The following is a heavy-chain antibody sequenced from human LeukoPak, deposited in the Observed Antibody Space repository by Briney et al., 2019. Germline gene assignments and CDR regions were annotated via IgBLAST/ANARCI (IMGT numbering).Heavy chain of an antibody. J-gene: IGHJ4*02. V-gene: IGHV1-46*03. CDR3: AASPFDH. CDR1: GYTFTNYY. Sequence: ASVKVSRKASGYTFTNYYMHWVRQAPGQGLEWMGMIDPSSGDTMYAQKFQGRVTVTRDTSTSTVCMDLSSLTSGDTGVYFCAASPFDHWGQGTLVTVSS. CDR2: IDPSSGDT.